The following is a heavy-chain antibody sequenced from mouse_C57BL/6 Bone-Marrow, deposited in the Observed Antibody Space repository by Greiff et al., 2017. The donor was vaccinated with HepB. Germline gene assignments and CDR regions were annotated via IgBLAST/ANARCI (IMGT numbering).Heavy chain of an antibody. D-gene: IGHD2-3*01. V-gene: IGHV5-15*01. CDR2: ISNLAYSI. Sequence: DVHLVESGGGLVQPGGSLKLSCAASGFTFSDYGMAWVRQAPRKGPEWVAFISNLAYSIYYADTVTGRFTISRENAKNTLYLEMSSLRSEDTAMYYCARQDDGYYVGYAMDYWGQGTSVTVSS. J-gene: IGHJ4*01. CDR1: GFTFSDYG. CDR3: ARQDDGYYVGYAMDY.